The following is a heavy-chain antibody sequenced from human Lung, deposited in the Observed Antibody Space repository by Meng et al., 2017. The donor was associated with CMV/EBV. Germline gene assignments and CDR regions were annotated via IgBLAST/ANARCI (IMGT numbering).Heavy chain of an antibody. D-gene: IGHD1-26*01. CDR2: TFYRSKWSN. J-gene: IGHJ4*02. CDR3: ARGYGPIHSEYNFDY. Sequence: QVTMRRAGAGLAKPSHTSSVTCATSGDSVSSNSASWNWIRQSPSRGLEWLGRTFYRSKWSNEYAVSVKSRITINPDTSKNQFFLQLNSVTPEDTAVYYCARGYGPIHSEYNFDYWGQGTLVTVSS. V-gene: IGHV6-1*01. CDR1: GDSVSSNSAS.